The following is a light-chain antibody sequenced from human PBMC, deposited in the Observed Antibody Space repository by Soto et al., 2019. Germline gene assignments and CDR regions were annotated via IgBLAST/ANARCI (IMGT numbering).Light chain of an antibody. V-gene: IGKV3-20*01. Sequence: EIVLTQSPGTLSLSPRERATLSCRASQSVSSSYLAWYQQTPGQAPRLLIYGASSRATGIPDRFSGSGSGTDLTLTISRLEPEYFAVYYCQQYGSSPITFGQGTRLEIK. CDR2: GAS. CDR1: QSVSSSY. CDR3: QQYGSSPIT. J-gene: IGKJ5*01.